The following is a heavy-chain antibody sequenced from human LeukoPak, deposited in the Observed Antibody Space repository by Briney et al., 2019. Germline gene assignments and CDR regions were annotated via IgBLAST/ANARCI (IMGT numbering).Heavy chain of an antibody. CDR3: AGAVRFHYGSEIYYGHHFDY. CDR2: IDYSEST. J-gene: IGHJ4*02. Sequence: SETLYVTCTVSGGSISSYYWNWIRQPPGKGLEWIGYIDYSESTNYNPSLKSRVTISVDAPKNQFSLKLSSVTAADTAVYYCAGAVRFHYGSEIYYGHHFDYGRREPQLTVSS. D-gene: IGHD3-10*01. V-gene: IGHV4-59*01. CDR1: GGSISSYY.